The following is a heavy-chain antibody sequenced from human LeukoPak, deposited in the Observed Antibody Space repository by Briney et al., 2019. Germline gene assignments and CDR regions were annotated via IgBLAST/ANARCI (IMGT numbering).Heavy chain of an antibody. D-gene: IGHD6-13*01. CDR1: GGSISSSSYY. J-gene: IGHJ1*01. CDR2: IYYSGST. Sequence: PSETLSLTCTVSGGSISSSSYYWGWIRQPPGKGLEWIGSIYYSGSTYYNPSLKSRVTISVDTSKNQFSLKLSSVTAADTAVYYCARDRKVSSSWYSGAEYFQHWGQGTLVTVSS. CDR3: ARDRKVSSSWYSGAEYFQH. V-gene: IGHV4-39*07.